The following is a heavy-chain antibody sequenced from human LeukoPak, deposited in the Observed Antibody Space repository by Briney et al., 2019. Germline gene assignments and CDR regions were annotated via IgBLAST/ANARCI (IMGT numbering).Heavy chain of an antibody. D-gene: IGHD1-26*01. Sequence: SVKVSCKASGGTFSSYAISWVRQAPGQGLGWMGRIIPILGIANYAQKFQGRVTITADKSTSTAYMELSSLRSEDTAVYYCADQSRGSLGDKWFDPWGQGTLVTVSS. J-gene: IGHJ5*02. CDR2: IIPILGIA. CDR1: GGTFSSYA. V-gene: IGHV1-69*04. CDR3: ADQSRGSLGDKWFDP.